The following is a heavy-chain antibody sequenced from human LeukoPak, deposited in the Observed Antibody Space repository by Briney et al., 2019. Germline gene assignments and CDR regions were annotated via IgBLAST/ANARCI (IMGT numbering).Heavy chain of an antibody. D-gene: IGHD4-17*01. V-gene: IGHV4-34*01. Sequence: PSETLSLTCAVYGGSFSGYNWSWIRQPPGKGLEWIGEINHSGSTNYNPSLKSRVTISVGTSKNQFSLKLSSVTAADTAVYYCARGRVFAVTRRGFDYWGQGTLVTVSS. CDR1: GGSFSGYN. CDR2: INHSGST. J-gene: IGHJ4*02. CDR3: ARGRVFAVTRRGFDY.